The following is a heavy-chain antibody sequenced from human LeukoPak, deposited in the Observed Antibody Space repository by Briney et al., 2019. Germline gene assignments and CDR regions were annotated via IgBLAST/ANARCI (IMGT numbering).Heavy chain of an antibody. D-gene: IGHD3-10*01. CDR2: ISSSGTTM. V-gene: IGHV3-11*01. CDR3: AREATTTHYYGSGSYYAFDV. J-gene: IGHJ3*01. Sequence: GGSLRLSCAASGFTFSVYSMSWIRQAPGKGLDWVAYISSSGTTMYYSDSVKGRFTISTDNAKKSLYLQMTGLRAEDTAVYYCAREATTTHYYGSGSYYAFDVWGQGTMVTVSS. CDR1: GFTFSVYS.